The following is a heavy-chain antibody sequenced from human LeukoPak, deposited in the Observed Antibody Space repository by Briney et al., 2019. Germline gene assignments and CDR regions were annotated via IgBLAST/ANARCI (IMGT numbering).Heavy chain of an antibody. V-gene: IGHV3-7*01. CDR3: ARDRGPRTGFMVREAYDY. D-gene: IGHD3-10*01. Sequence: PGGSLRLSCVGSGFTFSRYWLNWVRQAPGKGLEWVANMNQDGSEIYYLDSVKGRFTISRDNAKNSVYLQMNGLKAEDTAVYHCARDRGPRTGFMVREAYDYWGQGTLVTVSS. CDR2: MNQDGSEI. J-gene: IGHJ4*02. CDR1: GFTFSRYW.